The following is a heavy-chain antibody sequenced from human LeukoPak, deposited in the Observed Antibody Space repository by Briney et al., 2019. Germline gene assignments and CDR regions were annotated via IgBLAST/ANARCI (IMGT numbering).Heavy chain of an antibody. J-gene: IGHJ4*02. CDR2: INYDGSSA. CDR1: GFTFSSYA. D-gene: IGHD2-2*03. V-gene: IGHV3-74*01. CDR3: VRELLGYSGFDY. Sequence: GGSLRLSCAASGFTFSSYAMYWVRQTPEKGLAWVSHINYDGSSATYADSVKGRFTISRDNAKNTLYLQMNSLRAEDTAVYYCVRELLGYSGFDYWGQGALVTVSS.